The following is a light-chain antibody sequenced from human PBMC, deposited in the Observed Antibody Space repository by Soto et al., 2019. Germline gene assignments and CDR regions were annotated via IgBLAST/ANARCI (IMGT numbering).Light chain of an antibody. CDR2: GAS. V-gene: IGKV3-15*01. Sequence: ISQSPATLSVSPGERATLSCRASQSVSSNLAWYQQKPGQAPRLLIYGASTRATGIPARFSGSGSGTEFTLTISSLQSEDFAVYYCQQYNTWPPVTFGQGTKV. J-gene: IGKJ1*01. CDR1: QSVSSN. CDR3: QQYNTWPPVT.